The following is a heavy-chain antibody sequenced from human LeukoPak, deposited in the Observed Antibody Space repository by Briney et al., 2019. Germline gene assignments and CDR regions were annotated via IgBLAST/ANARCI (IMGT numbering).Heavy chain of an antibody. CDR1: GGSNSLYY. CDR3: ARDGKHTPTVVTPGTDAFDI. Sequence: PSETLSLTCTVSGGSNSLYYWSWIRQPPGKGLEWIGYISYSGSANYNPSLKSRVTISVDTSKNQFSLNLSSVTAADTAVYYCARDGKHTPTVVTPGTDAFDIWGQGTMVTVSS. CDR2: ISYSGSA. J-gene: IGHJ3*02. D-gene: IGHD4-23*01. V-gene: IGHV4-59*12.